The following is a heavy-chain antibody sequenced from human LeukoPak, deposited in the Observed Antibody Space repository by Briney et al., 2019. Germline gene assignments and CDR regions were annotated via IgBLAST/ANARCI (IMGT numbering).Heavy chain of an antibody. CDR1: GGSISSGGYS. CDR2: IYHSGST. CDR3: ARVPGYSYGYFFDY. Sequence: KPSETLSLTCAVSGGSISSGGYSWSWIRQPPGKGLEWIGYIYHSGSTYYNPSLKSRVTISVDRSKNQFSLKLSSVTAADTAVYYCARVPGYSYGYFFDYWGQGTLVTVSS. J-gene: IGHJ4*02. D-gene: IGHD5-18*01. V-gene: IGHV4-30-2*01.